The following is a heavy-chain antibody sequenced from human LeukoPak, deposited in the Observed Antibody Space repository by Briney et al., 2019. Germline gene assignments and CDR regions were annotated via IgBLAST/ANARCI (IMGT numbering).Heavy chain of an antibody. CDR1: GYTFTSYA. V-gene: IGHV1-18*01. Sequence: ASVKVSCKASGYTFTSYAISWVRQAPGQGLEWMGWISAYNGDTNYAQRLQGRVTMTTDTSTSTAYMELRSLRSDDTALYYCARSSYRGSYYSDSWGQGTLATVSS. CDR2: ISAYNGDT. CDR3: ARSSYRGSYYSDS. D-gene: IGHD1-26*01. J-gene: IGHJ4*02.